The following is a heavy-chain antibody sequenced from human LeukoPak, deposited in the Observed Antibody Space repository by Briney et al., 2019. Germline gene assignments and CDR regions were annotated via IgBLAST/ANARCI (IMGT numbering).Heavy chain of an antibody. Sequence: ASVKVSCKASGGTFSSYAISLVRQAPGQGLEWMGGIIPIFGTANYAQKFQGRVTITADESTSTAYMELSSLRTEDTAVYYCARDPTSAVDTAMYWDNWFDPWGQGTLVTVSS. D-gene: IGHD5-18*01. V-gene: IGHV1-69*13. CDR1: GGTFSSYA. CDR2: IIPIFGTA. CDR3: ARDPTSAVDTAMYWDNWFDP. J-gene: IGHJ5*02.